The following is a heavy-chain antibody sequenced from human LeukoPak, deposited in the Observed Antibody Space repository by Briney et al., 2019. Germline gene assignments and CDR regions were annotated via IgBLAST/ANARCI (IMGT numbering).Heavy chain of an antibody. Sequence: PGGSLRLSCAASGFTFSSYSMNWVRQAPGKGLVWVSRIYIDGSGTVYAGSMKGRFTISRDNAKNTLYLQMNSLRVEDTAVYYCARAPPSNGYSYHFDIWGQGTMVTVSS. CDR3: ARAPPSNGYSYHFDI. J-gene: IGHJ3*02. CDR1: GFTFSSYS. D-gene: IGHD5-18*01. CDR2: IYIDGSGT. V-gene: IGHV3-74*01.